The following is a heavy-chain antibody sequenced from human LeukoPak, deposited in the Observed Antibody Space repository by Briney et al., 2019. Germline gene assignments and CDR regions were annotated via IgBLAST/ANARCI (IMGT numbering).Heavy chain of an antibody. D-gene: IGHD2-21*01. Sequence: SGTLSLTCAVSGGSISSSNWWSWVRQPPGKGLEWIGEIYHSGSTNYNPSLKSRVTISVDTSKNQFSLKLSSVTAADTAVYYCARVDLLVGIGDDAFDIWGQGTMVTVSS. CDR2: IYHSGST. V-gene: IGHV4-4*02. CDR1: GGSISSSNW. CDR3: ARVDLLVGIGDDAFDI. J-gene: IGHJ3*02.